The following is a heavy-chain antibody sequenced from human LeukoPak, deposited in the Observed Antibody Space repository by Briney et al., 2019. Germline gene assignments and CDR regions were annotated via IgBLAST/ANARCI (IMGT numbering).Heavy chain of an antibody. CDR1: GGSISSYY. Sequence: SETLSLTCTVSGGSISSYYWSWIRQPPGKGLEWIGYIYYSGSTNYNPSLKSRVTISVDTSKNQFSLKLSSVTAADTAVYYCARIVGATGYFDYWGQGTLVTVSP. V-gene: IGHV4-59*01. CDR2: IYYSGST. D-gene: IGHD1-26*01. J-gene: IGHJ4*02. CDR3: ARIVGATGYFDY.